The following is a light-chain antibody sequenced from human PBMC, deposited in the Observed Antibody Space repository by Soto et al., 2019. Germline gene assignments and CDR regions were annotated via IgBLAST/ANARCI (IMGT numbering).Light chain of an antibody. V-gene: IGLV1-51*01. Sequence: VLTQPPSVSAAPGQKVTISCSGSSSNIGNNYVSWYQQLPGTAPKLLIYDNNERPSGIPDRFSGSKSGTSASLGITGLQTGDEADYYCGTWDSSLSAGVFGGGTKVTV. J-gene: IGLJ3*02. CDR3: GTWDSSLSAGV. CDR2: DNN. CDR1: SSNIGNNY.